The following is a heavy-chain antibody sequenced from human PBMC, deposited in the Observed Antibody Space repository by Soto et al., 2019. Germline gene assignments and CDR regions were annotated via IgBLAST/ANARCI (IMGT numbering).Heavy chain of an antibody. J-gene: IGHJ6*02. CDR3: ARDLRFQGHDYADYLGYGMDV. Sequence: ETLSLTCTVSGGSISLYYWSWIRQPPGKGLEWIGYIYYRGSTNYNPSLKSRVTILADTSKNQFSLNLNSVTTADTAVYYCARDLRFQGHDYADYLGYGMDVWGQGTTVTVSS. D-gene: IGHD4-17*01. CDR2: IYYRGST. CDR1: GGSISLYY. V-gene: IGHV4-59*01.